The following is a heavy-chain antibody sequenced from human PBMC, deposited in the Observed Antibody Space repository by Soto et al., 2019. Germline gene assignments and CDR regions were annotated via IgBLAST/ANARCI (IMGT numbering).Heavy chain of an antibody. CDR2: IFSSEHF. CDR1: VSFGTYY. Sequence: PSDTLSVTWVGVSFGTYYWSWIRQPPGKGLEWLGYIFSSEHFKYNPSLKSRVTISVDTSKNQFSLKLSSVTAADTAVYYCARLHCSSTSCYDQHYYYYGMDVWGQGTTVTVSS. CDR3: ARLHCSSTSCYDQHYYYYGMDV. D-gene: IGHD2-2*01. J-gene: IGHJ6*02. V-gene: IGHV4-59*08.